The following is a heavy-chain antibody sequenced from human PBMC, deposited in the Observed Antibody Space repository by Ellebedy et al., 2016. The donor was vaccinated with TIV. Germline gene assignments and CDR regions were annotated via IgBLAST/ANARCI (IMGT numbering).Heavy chain of an antibody. D-gene: IGHD2-2*01. J-gene: IGHJ6*02. CDR2: INSDGSST. Sequence: GESLKISCAASGFTFSTYWMHWVRQAPEKGLVWVTRINSDGSSTRYADSVKGRFTISRDNAKNTLYLQMNSLRVEDTALYYCAREYCSSTSCNAGRYYYGMDVWGQGSTVTVSS. CDR1: GFTFSTYW. CDR3: AREYCSSTSCNAGRYYYGMDV. V-gene: IGHV3-74*01.